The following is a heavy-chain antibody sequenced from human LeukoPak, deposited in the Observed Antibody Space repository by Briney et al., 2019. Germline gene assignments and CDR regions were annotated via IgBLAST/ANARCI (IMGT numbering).Heavy chain of an antibody. CDR1: GFTVSSNY. D-gene: IGHD3-3*01. V-gene: IGHV3-66*02. CDR2: IYSGGST. Sequence: GGSLRLSCAASGFTVSSNYMSWVRQAPGKGLGWVSVIYSGGSTYYADSVKGRFTISRDNSKNTLYLQMNSLRAEDTAVYYCARDSNYDFWSGYDYWGQGTLVTVSS. J-gene: IGHJ4*02. CDR3: ARDSNYDFWSGYDY.